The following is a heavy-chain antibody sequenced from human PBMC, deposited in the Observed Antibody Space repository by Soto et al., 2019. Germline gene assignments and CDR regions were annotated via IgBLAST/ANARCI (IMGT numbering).Heavy chain of an antibody. CDR1: GFTFSSYG. J-gene: IGHJ4*02. CDR2: ISYDGSNK. D-gene: IGHD6-25*01. Sequence: SGGSLRLSCAASGFTFSSYGMHWVRQAPGKGLEWVAVISYDGSNKYYADSVKGRFTISRDNSKNTLYLQMNSLRAEDTAVYYCAILRLEGPFDYWGQGTLVTVSS. CDR3: AILRLEGPFDY. V-gene: IGHV3-30*03.